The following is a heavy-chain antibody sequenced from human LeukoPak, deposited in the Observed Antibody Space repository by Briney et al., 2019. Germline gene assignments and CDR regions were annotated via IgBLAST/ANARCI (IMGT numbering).Heavy chain of an antibody. J-gene: IGHJ3*02. Sequence: TGGSLRLSCAASGFTFDDYGMSWARQAPGKGLEWVSGINWNGGSTGYADSVKGRFTISRDNAKNSLYLQMNSLRAEDTAVYYCARDGELIVGATGDAFDIWGQGTMVTVSS. CDR1: GFTFDDYG. CDR3: ARDGELIVGATGDAFDI. CDR2: INWNGGST. D-gene: IGHD1-26*01. V-gene: IGHV3-20*04.